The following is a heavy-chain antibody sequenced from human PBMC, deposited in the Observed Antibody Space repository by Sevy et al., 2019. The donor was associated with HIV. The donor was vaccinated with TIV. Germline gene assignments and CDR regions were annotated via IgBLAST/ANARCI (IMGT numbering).Heavy chain of an antibody. D-gene: IGHD6-6*01. CDR2: ISWNSGSI. Sequence: GGSLRLSCAASGFTFDDYAMDWVRQAPGRGLEWVSGISWNSGSIGYADSVKGRFTISRDNAKNSLYLQMNSLRAEDTALYYCAKGKAARPGEGMDVWGQGTTVTVSS. CDR3: AKGKAARPGEGMDV. V-gene: IGHV3-9*01. CDR1: GFTFDDYA. J-gene: IGHJ6*02.